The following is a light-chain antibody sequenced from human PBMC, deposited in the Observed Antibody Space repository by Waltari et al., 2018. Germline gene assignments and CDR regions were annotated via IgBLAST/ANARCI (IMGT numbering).Light chain of an antibody. CDR3: QQLNSYPRSIT. CDR1: QGISSY. CDR2: GAS. Sequence: DIQLTQSPSFLSASVGDRVTITCRASQGISSYLAWYQQKPGKAPKLLIYGASTLQSGVPSRFSCSGSGTEFTLTISSLQPEDFATYYCQQLNSYPRSITFGQGTRLEIK. J-gene: IGKJ5*01. V-gene: IGKV1-9*01.